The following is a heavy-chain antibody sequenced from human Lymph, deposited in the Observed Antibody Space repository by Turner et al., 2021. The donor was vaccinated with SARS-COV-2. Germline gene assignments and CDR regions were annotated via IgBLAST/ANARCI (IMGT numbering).Heavy chain of an antibody. Sequence: EVQLVESGGGVVQPGVSLRRSCSAPGSTVDDYAMHWVRQARGKGLEWVSLISGGGGRTYYADSVKGRFTISRDNSKNSLTLQMNSLRAEDAALYYCAKDPGYCSGGSCYSRTYFDFWGQGTLVTVSA. D-gene: IGHD2-15*01. J-gene: IGHJ4*02. V-gene: IGHV3-43*02. CDR3: AKDPGYCSGGSCYSRTYFDF. CDR1: GSTVDDYA. CDR2: ISGGGGRT.